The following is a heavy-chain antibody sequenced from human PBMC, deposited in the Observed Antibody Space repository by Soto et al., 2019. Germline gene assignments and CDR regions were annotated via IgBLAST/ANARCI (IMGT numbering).Heavy chain of an antibody. V-gene: IGHV1-46*03. Sequence: QVQLVQSGAEVKKPGASVKVSCKASGYTFTTYYIHWVRQAPGQGLEWMGIINPSGGNITYAQKFQGKVTITRDTSTSTVYMELSSLRSEDTAVYYCGRDGGYPRFYYWGQGALVTVSP. CDR1: GYTFTTYY. D-gene: IGHD3-16*01. CDR3: GRDGGYPRFYY. CDR2: INPSGGNI. J-gene: IGHJ4*02.